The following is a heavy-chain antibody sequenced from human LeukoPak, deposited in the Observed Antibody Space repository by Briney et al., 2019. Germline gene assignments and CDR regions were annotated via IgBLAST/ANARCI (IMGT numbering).Heavy chain of an antibody. CDR1: GFTFSDYY. CDR2: ISSSGSTI. Sequence: GGSLRLSCAASGFTFSDYYMSWIRQAPGKGLEWDSYISSSGSTIYYADSVKGRFTISRDNSKNTLYLQMNSLRAEDTAVYYCAPLGATTWLDYWGQGTLVTVSS. D-gene: IGHD1-26*01. CDR3: APLGATTWLDY. V-gene: IGHV3-11*01. J-gene: IGHJ4*02.